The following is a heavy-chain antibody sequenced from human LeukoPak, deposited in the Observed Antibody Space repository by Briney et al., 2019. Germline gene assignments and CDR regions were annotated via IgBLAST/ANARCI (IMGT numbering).Heavy chain of an antibody. CDR3: AKDLYSGYGLDY. V-gene: IGHV3-30*18. CDR1: GFTFSSYG. CDR2: ISYDGSNK. J-gene: IGHJ4*02. D-gene: IGHD5-12*01. Sequence: GGSLRLSCAASGFTFSSYGMHWVRQAPGKGLEWVAVISYDGSNKYYADSVKGRFTISRDNSKNTLYLQMNSLRAEDTAVYYCAKDLYSGYGLDYWGQGTLVTVSS.